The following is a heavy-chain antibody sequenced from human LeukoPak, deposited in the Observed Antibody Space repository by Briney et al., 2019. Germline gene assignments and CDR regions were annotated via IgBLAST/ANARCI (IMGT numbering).Heavy chain of an antibody. Sequence: GGSLRLSCAASGFTFSDYYMSWVRQAPGKGLEWVANIKKDGSEKYYVDSVKGRFTISRDNAKTSLYLQMISLRAEDTAVYYCARHLSGVTGYTYGRGIDYWGQGTLVTVSS. CDR3: ARHLSGVTGYTYGRGIDY. CDR2: IKKDGSEK. CDR1: GFTFSDYY. D-gene: IGHD5-18*01. J-gene: IGHJ4*02. V-gene: IGHV3-7*01.